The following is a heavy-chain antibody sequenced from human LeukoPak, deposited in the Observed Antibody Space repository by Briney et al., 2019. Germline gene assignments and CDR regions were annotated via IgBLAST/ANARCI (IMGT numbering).Heavy chain of an antibody. CDR3: VRRTVTRDRYFDL. V-gene: IGHV3-11*01. CDR2: ISSSGTTI. Sequence: GGSLRLSCAASGFTFSDYYMSWIRQAPGKGLEWVSYISSSGTTIYYADSVKGRFTISRDNAKNSLYLQMNSLRAEDTAVYYCVRRTVTRDRYFDLWGRGTLVTVSS. D-gene: IGHD4-17*01. J-gene: IGHJ2*01. CDR1: GFTFSDYY.